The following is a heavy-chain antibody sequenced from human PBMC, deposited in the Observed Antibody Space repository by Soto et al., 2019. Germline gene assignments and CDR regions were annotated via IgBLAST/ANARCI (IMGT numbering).Heavy chain of an antibody. D-gene: IGHD1-1*01. V-gene: IGHV1-69*12. J-gene: IGHJ2*01. CDR2: IIPIFGTA. Sequence: QVQLVQSGAEVKKPGSSVTVSCKASGGTFSSYTISWVRQAPGQGLEWMGGIIPIFGTANYAQKFQGRVTITADESTSTASLELRSLRSEDTDVYYCARGNRRLIQLWDFDLCCRGTQVT. CDR1: GGTFSSYT. CDR3: ARGNRRLIQLWDFDL.